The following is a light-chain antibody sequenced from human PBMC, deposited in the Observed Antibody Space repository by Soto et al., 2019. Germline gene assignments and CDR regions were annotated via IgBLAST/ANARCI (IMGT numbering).Light chain of an antibody. J-gene: IGLJ1*01. V-gene: IGLV2-8*01. Sequence: QSALTQPPSASGSPGQSVTISCTGTSSDVGGYNYVSWYQQHPGKAPQLMIYAVSKRPSGVPDRFSGSKSGNTPPLPVSGPQAEDEADYYCSSYAGSNNLYVFGTGTKLTVL. CDR1: SSDVGGYNY. CDR2: AVS. CDR3: SSYAGSNNLYV.